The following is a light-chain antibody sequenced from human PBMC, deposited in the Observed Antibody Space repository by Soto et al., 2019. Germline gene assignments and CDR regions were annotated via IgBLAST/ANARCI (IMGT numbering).Light chain of an antibody. CDR3: QQYDNLPIT. Sequence: IQLTQSPSTLSASVGERVTITCRASQTVNTWLAWYQHKPGKAPKLLIYDASNLETGVPSRFSGSGSGTDFTFTISSLQPEDIATYYCQQYDNLPITFGQGTRLEIK. CDR1: QTVNTW. J-gene: IGKJ5*01. V-gene: IGKV1-33*01. CDR2: DAS.